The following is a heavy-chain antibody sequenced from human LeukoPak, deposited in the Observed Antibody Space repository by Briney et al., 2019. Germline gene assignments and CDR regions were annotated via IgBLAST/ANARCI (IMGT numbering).Heavy chain of an antibody. CDR3: AKVMQQLKVVGHYFDY. V-gene: IGHV3-30*02. CDR1: GFTFDDYA. J-gene: IGHJ4*02. Sequence: PGRSLRLSCAASGFTFDDYAMHWVRQAPGKGLEWVAFIRYDGSNKYHADSVKDRFTISRDNSKNTLYLRMNSLRAEDTAVYYCAKVMQQLKVVGHYFDYWGQGTLVTVSS. CDR2: IRYDGSNK. D-gene: IGHD6-13*01.